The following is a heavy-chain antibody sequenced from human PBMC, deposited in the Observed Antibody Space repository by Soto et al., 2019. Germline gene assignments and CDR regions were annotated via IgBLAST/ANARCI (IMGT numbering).Heavy chain of an antibody. CDR3: AKDSSWSRVYYYGMDV. Sequence: PGGSLRLSCAASGFTFDDYTMHWVRQAPGKGLEWVSLISWDGGSTYYADSVKGRFTISRDNSKNSLYLQMNSLRTEDTALYYCAKDSSWSRVYYYGMDVWGQGTTVTVSS. CDR1: GFTFDDYT. CDR2: ISWDGGST. J-gene: IGHJ6*02. V-gene: IGHV3-43*01.